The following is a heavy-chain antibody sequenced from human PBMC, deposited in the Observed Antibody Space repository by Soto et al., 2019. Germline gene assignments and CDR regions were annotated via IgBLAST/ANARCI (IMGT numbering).Heavy chain of an antibody. J-gene: IGHJ4*02. D-gene: IGHD2-2*01. CDR1: GGSFSGYY. CDR3: ARGRSDIVLVPAAVFDY. V-gene: IGHV4-34*01. CDR2: INHSGST. Sequence: QVQLQQWGAGLLKPSETLSLTCAVYGGSFSGYYWSCIGQPPGKGLEWIGEINHSGSTNYNPSLKSPVTISVDTSKIQFSLKLSCVTAADTAVYYCARGRSDIVLVPAAVFDYWGQGTLVTVSS.